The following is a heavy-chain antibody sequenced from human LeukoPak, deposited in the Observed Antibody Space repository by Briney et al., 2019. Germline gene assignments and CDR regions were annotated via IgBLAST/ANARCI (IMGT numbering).Heavy chain of an antibody. D-gene: IGHD3-9*01. CDR1: GGSFSGYY. CDR3: ARQYILTGYSLFDY. CDR2: INHSGST. V-gene: IGHV4-34*01. J-gene: IGHJ4*02. Sequence: SETLSLTCAVYGGSFSGYYWSWIRQPPGKGLEWIGEINHSGSTNYNPSLKSRVTISVDTSKNQFSLKLSSVTAADTAVYYCARQYILTGYSLFDYWGQGTLVTVSS.